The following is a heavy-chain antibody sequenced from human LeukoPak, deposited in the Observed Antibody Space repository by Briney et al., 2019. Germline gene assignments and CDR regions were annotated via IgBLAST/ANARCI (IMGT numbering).Heavy chain of an antibody. J-gene: IGHJ4*02. CDR1: GFTFSSYA. Sequence: GGSLRLSCAASGFTFSSYAMSWVRQAPGKWLESVSAISGSGGSTYYADSVKGRFTISRDNSKNTLYLQMNSLRAEDTAVYYCAKVGGYSGYDYNYYFDYWGQGTLVTVSS. CDR2: ISGSGGST. D-gene: IGHD5-12*01. CDR3: AKVGGYSGYDYNYYFDY. V-gene: IGHV3-23*01.